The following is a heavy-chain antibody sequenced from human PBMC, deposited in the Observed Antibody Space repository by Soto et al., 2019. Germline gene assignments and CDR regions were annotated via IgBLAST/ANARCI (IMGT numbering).Heavy chain of an antibody. CDR3: ARGPYDYVWGSDPPHFDY. D-gene: IGHD3-16*02. J-gene: IGHJ4*02. Sequence: QVQLVESGGGLVKPGGSLRLSCVASGFTFSDYYMSWIRQAPGKGLEWVSYISSSGTTIYYADSVKGRFTISRDNAKNSLYPQMNSLRAEDTAVYYCARGPYDYVWGSDPPHFDYWGQGTLVTVSS. V-gene: IGHV3-11*01. CDR2: ISSSGTTI. CDR1: GFTFSDYY.